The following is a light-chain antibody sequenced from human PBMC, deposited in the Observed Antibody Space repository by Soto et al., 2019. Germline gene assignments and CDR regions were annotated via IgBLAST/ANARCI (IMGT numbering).Light chain of an antibody. CDR2: GNS. V-gene: IGLV1-40*01. J-gene: IGLJ2*01. CDR1: RSNIGAGYD. Sequence: QSVLTQPPSVSGAPGQRVTISCTGSRSNIGAGYDEHWYQQLPGTAPKFLIYGNSNRPSGVPDRFSGSKSGTSASLAITGLQAEDEADYYCQSYDSSLSGSVFGGGTKLTVL. CDR3: QSYDSSLSGSV.